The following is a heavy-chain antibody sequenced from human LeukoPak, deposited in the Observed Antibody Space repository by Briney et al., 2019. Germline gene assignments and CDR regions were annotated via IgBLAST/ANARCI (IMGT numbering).Heavy chain of an antibody. CDR1: GFTGSSDG. J-gene: IGHJ4*02. V-gene: IGHV3-48*03. Sequence: PGGSLRGSWAASGFTGSSDGMSLVRQSPGKGLEWVSYISSSGSTIYYADSVEGRFTISRDSAKNSLYLQMNSLRAEDTAVYYCARRFDYWGQGALVTVSS. CDR3: ARRFDY. CDR2: ISSSGSTI.